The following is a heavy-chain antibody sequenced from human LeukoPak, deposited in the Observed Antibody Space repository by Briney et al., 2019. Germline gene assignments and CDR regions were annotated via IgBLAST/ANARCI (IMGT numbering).Heavy chain of an antibody. Sequence: SETLSLTCTVSGGSISSYYWSWIRQPPGKGLEWIGYIYYSGSTNYNPSLKSRVTISLDTSKNQFSLKLRFVTAADTAVYYCAGTTVAGDNWFDPWGQGTLVTVSS. V-gene: IGHV4-59*01. CDR2: IYYSGST. CDR3: AGTTVAGDNWFDP. D-gene: IGHD4-23*01. CDR1: GGSISSYY. J-gene: IGHJ5*02.